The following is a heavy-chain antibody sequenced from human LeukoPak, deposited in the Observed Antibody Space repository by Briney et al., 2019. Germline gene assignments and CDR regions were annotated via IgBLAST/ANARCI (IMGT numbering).Heavy chain of an antibody. D-gene: IGHD6-19*01. V-gene: IGHV3-30*04. CDR3: CRIAVAGLFFDY. CDR2: ISYDGSNK. Sequence: GGSLRLSCAASGFTFSSYAMHWVRQAPGKGLEWVAVISYDGSNKYYADSVKGRFTISRDNSKNTLYLQMNSLRAEDTAVYYCCRIAVAGLFFDYWGQGTLVTVSS. J-gene: IGHJ4*02. CDR1: GFTFSSYA.